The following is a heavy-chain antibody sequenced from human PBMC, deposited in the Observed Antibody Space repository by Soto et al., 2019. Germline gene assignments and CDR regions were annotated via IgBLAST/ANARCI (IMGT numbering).Heavy chain of an antibody. J-gene: IGHJ6*02. Sequence: EVQLVESGGGLVQPGGSLRLSCAASGFTFSSYSMNWVRQAPGKGLEWVSYISSSSSTIYYADSVKGRFTISRDNAKNSLYLQMNSLRDEDTAVYYCARARDGYNAYYYYGMDVWGQGTTVTVSS. V-gene: IGHV3-48*02. D-gene: IGHD5-12*01. CDR2: ISSSSSTI. CDR3: ARARDGYNAYYYYGMDV. CDR1: GFTFSSYS.